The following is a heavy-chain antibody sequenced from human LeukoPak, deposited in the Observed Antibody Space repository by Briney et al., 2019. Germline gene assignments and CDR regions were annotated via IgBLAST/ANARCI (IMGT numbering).Heavy chain of an antibody. CDR2: IYYSGST. D-gene: IGHD1-14*01. CDR3: ARPPMTTGEFDY. CDR1: GGSISSGGYY. J-gene: IGHJ4*02. V-gene: IGHV4-31*03. Sequence: SETLSLTCTVSGGSISSGGYYWSWIRQHPGKGLEWIGYIYYSGSTYYNPSLKSRVTISVDTSKNQFSLKLSSVTAADTAVYYCARPPMTTGEFDYWGQGTLVTVSS.